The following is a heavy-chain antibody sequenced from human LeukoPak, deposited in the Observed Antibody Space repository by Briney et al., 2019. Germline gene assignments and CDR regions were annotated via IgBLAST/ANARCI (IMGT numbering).Heavy chain of an antibody. V-gene: IGHV4-30-4*01. CDR1: GGSISSGDYY. Sequence: SETLSLTCTVSGGSISSGDYYWSWNRQPPGKGLEWIGYIYYSGSTYYNPSLKSRVTMSVDTSKNQFSLKLNSVTAADTAVYYCARSIENYDILTGYRGYYFDYWGQGTLVTVSS. CDR2: IYYSGST. D-gene: IGHD3-9*01. CDR3: ARSIENYDILTGYRGYYFDY. J-gene: IGHJ4*02.